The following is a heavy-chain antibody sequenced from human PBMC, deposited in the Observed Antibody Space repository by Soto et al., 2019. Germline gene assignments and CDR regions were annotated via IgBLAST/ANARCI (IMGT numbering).Heavy chain of an antibody. D-gene: IGHD2-8*01. J-gene: IGHJ4*02. Sequence: EVQLVESGGGLVQPGGSLRLSCAASGFTFSSYWMHWVRQAPGKGLVCVSRINHDESSSTYVDSVRGRFTISRDNAKNTLYLQMNSLRAEDTAVYYCARRGPLSVLAYWGQGTLVTVSS. CDR2: INHDESSS. CDR1: GFTFSSYW. CDR3: ARRGPLSVLAY. V-gene: IGHV3-74*01.